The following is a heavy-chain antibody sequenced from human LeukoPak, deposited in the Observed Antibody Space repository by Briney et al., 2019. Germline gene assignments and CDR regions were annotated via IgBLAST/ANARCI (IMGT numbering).Heavy chain of an antibody. CDR1: GFTFSDYS. D-gene: IGHD1-26*01. J-gene: IGHJ4*02. CDR2: ISSSSTYI. CDR3: ATEHFDY. Sequence: GGSLRLSCAASGFTFSDYSMVWVRQAPGKGLEWVSSISSSSTYIFYADSVKGRFTFSRDNVKNSLYLHINSLRAEDTAVYYCATEHFDYWGQGTLVTGSS. V-gene: IGHV3-21*01.